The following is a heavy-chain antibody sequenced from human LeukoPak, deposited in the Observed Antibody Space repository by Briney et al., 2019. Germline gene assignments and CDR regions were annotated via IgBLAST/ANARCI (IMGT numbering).Heavy chain of an antibody. CDR2: INPNSGST. V-gene: IGHV1-2*02. D-gene: IGHD4-17*01. CDR3: AREKAVTTSAAFDY. CDR1: GYTFTGYY. J-gene: IGHJ4*02. Sequence: GASVKVSCKASGYTFTGYYMHWVRQAPGQGLEWMGWINPNSGSTNYAQKFQGRVTMTRGTSISTAYMELSRLRSDDTAVYYCAREKAVTTSAAFDYWGQGTLVTVSS.